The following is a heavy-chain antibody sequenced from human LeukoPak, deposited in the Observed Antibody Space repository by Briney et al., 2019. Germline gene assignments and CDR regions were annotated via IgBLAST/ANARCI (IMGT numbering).Heavy chain of an antibody. D-gene: IGHD6-13*01. J-gene: IGHJ4*02. CDR1: GYSISSGYY. CDR3: ARRPGYSSSWYKGKVGQYYFDY. CDR2: IYRSGST. V-gene: IGHV4-38-2*02. Sequence: SETLSLTCTVSGYSISSGYYWGWIRQPPGKGLEWIGSIYRSGSTYYNPSLKSRVTISVDTSKNQFSLKLTSVTAADTAVYYCARRPGYSSSWYKGKVGQYYFDYWGKGILVTVSS.